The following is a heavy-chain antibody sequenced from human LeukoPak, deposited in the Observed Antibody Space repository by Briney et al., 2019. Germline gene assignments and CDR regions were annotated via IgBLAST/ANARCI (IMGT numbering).Heavy chain of an antibody. CDR2: IRYDGSNK. J-gene: IGHJ4*02. V-gene: IGHV3-30*02. Sequence: GGSLRLSCAASGFTFSSYGMHWVRQAPGKGLEWVAFIRYDGSNKYYADSVKGRFTISRDNSKNTLYLQMNSLRAEDTAVYYCARADILTFDYWGQGTLVTVSS. CDR1: GFTFSSYG. CDR3: ARADILTFDY.